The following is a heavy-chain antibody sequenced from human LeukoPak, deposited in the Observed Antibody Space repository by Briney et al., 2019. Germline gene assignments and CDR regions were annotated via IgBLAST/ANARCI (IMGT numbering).Heavy chain of an antibody. J-gene: IGHJ4*02. Sequence: SVKVSCKASGGSFSSSAISWVRQAPGQGLEWMGGIIPMFRTANYAQKFQGRVTITADESTSTVYMELSSLRSEDTAVYYCARAQYCSSADCYGRSAGIFDYWGQGTLVTVSS. V-gene: IGHV1-69*13. D-gene: IGHD2-2*01. CDR3: ARAQYCSSADCYGRSAGIFDY. CDR1: GGSFSSSA. CDR2: IIPMFRTA.